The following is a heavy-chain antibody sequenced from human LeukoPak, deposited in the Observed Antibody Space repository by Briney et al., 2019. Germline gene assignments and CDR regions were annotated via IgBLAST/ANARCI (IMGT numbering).Heavy chain of an antibody. CDR3: ARHPGAGRWDY. J-gene: IGHJ4*02. CDR2: IDISGTSI. D-gene: IGHD3-10*01. CDR1: GFTCNNFE. Sequence: QPGGSLRLSCAVSGFTCNNFEMNWVRQAPGKGLEWVSYIDISGTSIYYADSVKGRFTISRDNAENSLYLQMNSLRAEDTAVYYCARHPGAGRWDYWGQGTLVTVSS. V-gene: IGHV3-48*03.